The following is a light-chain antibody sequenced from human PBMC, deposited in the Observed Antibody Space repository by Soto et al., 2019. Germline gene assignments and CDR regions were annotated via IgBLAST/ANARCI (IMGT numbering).Light chain of an antibody. Sequence: QSALTQPPSASGTPGQRVTISCSGSSSNIGSNSVNWYQQLPGTAPKLLMYSSNQRPSGVPDRFSGSKSGTSASLPISGLQSEDEADYYCAAWDDSLNGVVFGGGTKLTVL. CDR3: AAWDDSLNGVV. V-gene: IGLV1-44*01. CDR1: SSNIGSNS. CDR2: SSN. J-gene: IGLJ2*01.